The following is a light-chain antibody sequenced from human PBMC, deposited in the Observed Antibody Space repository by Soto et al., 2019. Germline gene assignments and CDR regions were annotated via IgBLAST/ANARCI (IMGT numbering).Light chain of an antibody. CDR1: SGDIGAYNY. V-gene: IGLV2-8*01. CDR3: GAHAGSNTWV. CDR2: EVS. Sequence: QSALTQSPSASASPGRSVTISCTGSSGDIGAYNYVSWYQQHPGKAPKLIIYEVSKRPSGVPDRFSGSKSGITASLTVSGLQADDEADYYCGAHAGSNTWVFGGGTKVTVL. J-gene: IGLJ3*02.